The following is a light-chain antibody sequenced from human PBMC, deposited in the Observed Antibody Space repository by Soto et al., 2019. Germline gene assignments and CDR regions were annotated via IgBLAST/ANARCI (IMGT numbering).Light chain of an antibody. CDR2: DVS. CDR1: SSDVGGYNY. V-gene: IGLV2-14*03. J-gene: IGLJ2*01. Sequence: QSALTQPASVSGSPGQSITISCTGTSSDVGGYNYVSWYQQHPGRAPQLMIYDVSHRPSGVSNRFSGSRSGNTASLTISGLQAEDEADYYCSSYATSTTVLFGGGTK. CDR3: SSYATSTTVL.